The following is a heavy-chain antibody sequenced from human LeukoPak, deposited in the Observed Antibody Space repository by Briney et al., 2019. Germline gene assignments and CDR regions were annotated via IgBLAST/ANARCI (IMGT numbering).Heavy chain of an antibody. CDR3: AKGHHRLLDEYFHH. D-gene: IGHD2-2*01. V-gene: IGHV3-23*01. CDR2: ISGSGGST. Sequence: GGSLRLSCAASGFTFTNYAISWVRQAPGTGLECVSTISGSGGSTYYADSVKGRFTISRDNSKNTVYLQMNNVRAEDTAMYYRAKGHHRLLDEYFHHWGQGTLVTVSS. J-gene: IGHJ1*01. CDR1: GFTFTNYA.